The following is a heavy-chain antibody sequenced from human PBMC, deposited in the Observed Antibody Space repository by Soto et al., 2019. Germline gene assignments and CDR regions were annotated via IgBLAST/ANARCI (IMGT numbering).Heavy chain of an antibody. V-gene: IGHV2-26*01. CDR1: GFSLSNARMG. J-gene: IGHJ2*01. D-gene: IGHD3-22*01. Sequence: QVTLKESGPVLVKPTETLTLTCTVSGFSLSNARMGVSWIRQPPGKALEWLAHIFSNDEKSYSTSLKSRLTISKDTSKSQVVLTMTNTDPVDTATYYCARILENYYDSSGYLRMYWYFDLWGRGTLVTVSS. CDR3: ARILENYYDSSGYLRMYWYFDL. CDR2: IFSNDEK.